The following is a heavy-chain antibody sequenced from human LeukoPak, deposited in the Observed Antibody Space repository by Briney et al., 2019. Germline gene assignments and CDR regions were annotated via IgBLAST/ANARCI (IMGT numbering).Heavy chain of an antibody. J-gene: IGHJ4*02. Sequence: GSLRLSCAASGFTFSSYAMSWVRQAPGKGLEWVSAISGSGGSTYYADSVRGRFTISRDNSKNTLYLQMNSLRAEDTAVYYCAAVLTGSWYVPFDYWGQGTLVTVSS. D-gene: IGHD6-13*01. CDR1: GFTFSSYA. CDR2: ISGSGGST. CDR3: AAVLTGSWYVPFDY. V-gene: IGHV3-23*01.